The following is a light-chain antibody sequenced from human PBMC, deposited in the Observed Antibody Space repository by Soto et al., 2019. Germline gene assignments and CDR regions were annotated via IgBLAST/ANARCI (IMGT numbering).Light chain of an antibody. CDR3: YSYAGRNIWV. CDR1: GSDIGAYNF. V-gene: IGLV2-8*01. J-gene: IGLJ3*02. Sequence: QSALAQPPSASGSPGQSVTISCTGSGSDIGAYNFVSWYQQHPGKAPKLMIFGVTERPSGVPDRFSGSKSGNTASLTVSGLQADGEAVYYCYSYAGRNIWVFGGGTKVTVL. CDR2: GVT.